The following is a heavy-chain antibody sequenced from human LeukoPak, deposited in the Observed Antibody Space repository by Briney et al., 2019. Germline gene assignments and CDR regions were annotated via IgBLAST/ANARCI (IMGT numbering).Heavy chain of an antibody. Sequence: PSKTLSLTCTVSGGSISSYYWSWIRQPPGKGLEWIGYIYYSGSTNYNPSLKSRVTISVDTSKNQFSLKLSSVTAADTAVYYCARLTLNWFDPWGQGTLVTVSS. CDR1: GGSISSYY. D-gene: IGHD3-9*01. V-gene: IGHV4-59*01. CDR2: IYYSGST. CDR3: ARLTLNWFDP. J-gene: IGHJ5*02.